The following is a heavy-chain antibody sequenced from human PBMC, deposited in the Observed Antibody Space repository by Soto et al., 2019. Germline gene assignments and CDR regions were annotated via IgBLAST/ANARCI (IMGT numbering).Heavy chain of an antibody. Sequence: PSETLSLTCTVSGGSISSDIYYWGWIRQPPGKGLEWIGTIYYSGNTYYNPSLRSRVTISVDTSKNQFSLRLTSVTAADTAVYYCAKHTDFGSGSSGLGSDNMDTDAFDIWGQRTMVTVSS. J-gene: IGHJ3*02. CDR3: AKHTDFGSGSSGLGSDNMDTDAFDI. V-gene: IGHV4-39*01. CDR1: GGSISSDIYY. CDR2: IYYSGNT. D-gene: IGHD3-10*01.